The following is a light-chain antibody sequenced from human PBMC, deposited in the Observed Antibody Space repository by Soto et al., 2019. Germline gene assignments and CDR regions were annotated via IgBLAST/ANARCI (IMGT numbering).Light chain of an antibody. CDR1: QSVSSN. V-gene: IGKV3-20*01. CDR2: GAS. CDR3: QQYGSSPTT. J-gene: IGKJ1*01. Sequence: EIVLTQSPATLSVSPGERVTLSCRASQSVSSNLAGYQQKPGQAPRLLIYGASTRATGIPARFSGSGSGTDFTLTISRLEPEDFAVYYCQQYGSSPTTFGQGTKVDIK.